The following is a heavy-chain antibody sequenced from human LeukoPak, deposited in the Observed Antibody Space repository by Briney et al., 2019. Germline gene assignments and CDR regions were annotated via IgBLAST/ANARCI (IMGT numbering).Heavy chain of an antibody. CDR3: ARGRRGVIGPFDY. D-gene: IGHD3-16*02. Sequence: PGRSLRLSCAASGFTFSSYAMHWVRQAPGKGLEWVAVISYDGSNKYYADSVKGRFTTSRDNSKNTLYLQMNSLRAEDTAVYYCARGRRGVIGPFDYWGQGTLVTVSS. J-gene: IGHJ4*02. V-gene: IGHV3-30-3*01. CDR2: ISYDGSNK. CDR1: GFTFSSYA.